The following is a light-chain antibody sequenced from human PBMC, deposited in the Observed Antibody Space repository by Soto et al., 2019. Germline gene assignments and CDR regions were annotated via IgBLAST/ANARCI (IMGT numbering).Light chain of an antibody. Sequence: EVVLTQSPGTLSLSPGERATLSCRASQNVYINSLAWYQQRPGQTPRLLIYGASTRAAAIPDRFSGSGSGTDFTLKISRVEAEDFGVYYCMQGTYWPYTFGQGTKVDIK. J-gene: IGKJ2*01. CDR1: QNVYINS. V-gene: IGKV3D-20*02. CDR2: GAS. CDR3: MQGTYWPYT.